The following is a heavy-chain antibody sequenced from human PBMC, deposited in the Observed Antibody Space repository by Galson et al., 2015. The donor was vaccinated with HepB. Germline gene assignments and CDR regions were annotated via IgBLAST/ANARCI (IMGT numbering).Heavy chain of an antibody. D-gene: IGHD3-22*01. J-gene: IGHJ5*02. Sequence: SVKVSCKASGYTFTSYAMHWVRQAPGQRLEWMGWINAGNGNTKYSQKFQGRVTITRDTSASTAYMELSSLRSEDTAVYYCARDYYDSSGYLDAQNWFDPWGQGTLVTVSS. CDR3: ARDYYDSSGYLDAQNWFDP. V-gene: IGHV1-3*01. CDR2: INAGNGNT. CDR1: GYTFTSYA.